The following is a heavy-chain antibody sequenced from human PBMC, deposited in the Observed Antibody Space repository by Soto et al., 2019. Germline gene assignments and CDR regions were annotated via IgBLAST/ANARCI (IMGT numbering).Heavy chain of an antibody. CDR3: SKGGPEYYGILAREH. J-gene: IGHJ4*02. D-gene: IGHD3-9*01. Sequence: EVQLVESGGGLIQPGRSLRLTCAASGFTFKDYAMHWVRQAPGKGLEWVSGISWNGVTIDYADSVKGRFTISRDNAQKSLYLQMDSLRHEETAVYYFSKGGPEYYGILAREHWGQGTLVTVSS. CDR2: ISWNGVTI. CDR1: GFTFKDYA. V-gene: IGHV3-9*01.